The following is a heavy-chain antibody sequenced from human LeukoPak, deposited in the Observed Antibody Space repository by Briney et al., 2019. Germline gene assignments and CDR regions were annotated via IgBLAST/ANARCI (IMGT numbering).Heavy chain of an antibody. V-gene: IGHV1-46*01. CDR3: AREGDCSSTSCPFDY. CDR1: GYTFISHY. CDR2: INPSGGST. D-gene: IGHD2-2*01. J-gene: IGHJ4*02. Sequence: GASVKDSCKASGYTFISHYMHWVRQAPGQGLEWMGIINPSGGSTSYAQKFQGRVTMTRDMSTSTVYVELSSLRSEDTAVYYCAREGDCSSTSCPFDYWGQGTLVTVSS.